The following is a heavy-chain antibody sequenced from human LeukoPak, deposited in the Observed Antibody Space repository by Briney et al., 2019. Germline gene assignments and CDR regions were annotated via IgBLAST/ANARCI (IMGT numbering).Heavy chain of an antibody. CDR2: INPRGGST. J-gene: IGHJ5*02. D-gene: IGHD3-10*01. CDR3: ARHYYGSGSYYKSWFDP. V-gene: IGHV1-46*03. CDR1: GYTFTSYY. Sequence: GASVKVSCKASGYTFTSYYMHWVRQAPGQGLEWMGIINPRGGSTSYAQKFQGRVTMTRDTSTSTVYMELSSLRSEDTAVYYCARHYYGSGSYYKSWFDPWGQGTLVTVSS.